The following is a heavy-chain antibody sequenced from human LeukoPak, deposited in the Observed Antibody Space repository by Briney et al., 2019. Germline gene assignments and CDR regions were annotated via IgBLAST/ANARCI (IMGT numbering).Heavy chain of an antibody. J-gene: IGHJ5*02. CDR1: GGSISSYY. CDR3: ARQYPYNWFDP. V-gene: IGHV4-59*08. CDR2: IHYTGST. Sequence: PSETLSLTCTVSGGSISSYYGNWIRQPPGKGLEWIGYIHYTGSTNHNPSLKSRVTISLDTTKNQFSLKLSSVTAADTAVYYCARQYPYNWFDPWGQGTLVTVSS.